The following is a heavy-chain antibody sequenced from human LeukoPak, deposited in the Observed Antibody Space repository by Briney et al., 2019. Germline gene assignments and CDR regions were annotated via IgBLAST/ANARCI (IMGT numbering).Heavy chain of an antibody. Sequence: GGSLRLSCAASGFTFNTYSMNWVRQAPGKGLEWVGFIRSKAYGGTTEYAASVKGRFTISRDDSKSIAYLQMNSLKTEDTAVYYCTRVTVTTLNFSYGMDVWGQGTTVTVSS. CDR3: TRVTVTTLNFSYGMDV. CDR1: GFTFNTYS. V-gene: IGHV3-49*04. J-gene: IGHJ6*02. CDR2: IRSKAYGGTT. D-gene: IGHD4-17*01.